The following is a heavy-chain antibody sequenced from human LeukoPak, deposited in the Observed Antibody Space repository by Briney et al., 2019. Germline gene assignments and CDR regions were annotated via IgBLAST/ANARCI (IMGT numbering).Heavy chain of an antibody. J-gene: IGHJ5*02. Sequence: SETLSLTCTVSGGSISSSSYYWGWIRQPPGKGLEWVGSVYYSGRTYHNPSLKSRVTISVDTSKNQFSLKLSSVTAADTAVYYCARDLGPYVPQRGYNWFDPWGQGTLVTVSS. CDR1: GGSISSSSYY. V-gene: IGHV4-39*07. CDR3: ARDLGPYVPQRGYNWFDP. D-gene: IGHD3-10*02. CDR2: VYYSGRT.